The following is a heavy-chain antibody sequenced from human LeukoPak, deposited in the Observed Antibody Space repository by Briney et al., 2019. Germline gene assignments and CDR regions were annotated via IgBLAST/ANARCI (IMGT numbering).Heavy chain of an antibody. J-gene: IGHJ4*02. CDR2: VSGSGTTT. V-gene: IGHV3-23*01. Sequence: PGGSLRLSCAASKLSFSGYVMSWVRQAPGKGLEWVSGVSGSGTTTYYADSVKGRFTISRDNSKNTLYLQMNSLRAEDPAVYYCAKPPSPIVRFLEWLLDYWGQGTLVTVSS. CDR3: AKPPSPIVRFLEWLLDY. D-gene: IGHD3-3*01. CDR1: KLSFSGYV.